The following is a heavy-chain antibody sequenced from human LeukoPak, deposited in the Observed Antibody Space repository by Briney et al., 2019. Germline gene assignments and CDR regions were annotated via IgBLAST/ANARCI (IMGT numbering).Heavy chain of an antibody. CDR3: ARDLRTAVVTARGYCSGGSCYPFGY. V-gene: IGHV1-2*02. Sequence: ASVKVSCKASGGTLANYAVSWVRQAPGQGLEWMGWINPNSGGTNYAQKFQGRVTMTRDTSISTAYMELSRLRSDDTAVYYCARDLRTAVVTARGYCSGGSCYPFGYWGQGTLVTVSS. CDR2: INPNSGGT. CDR1: GGTLANYA. J-gene: IGHJ4*02. D-gene: IGHD2-15*01.